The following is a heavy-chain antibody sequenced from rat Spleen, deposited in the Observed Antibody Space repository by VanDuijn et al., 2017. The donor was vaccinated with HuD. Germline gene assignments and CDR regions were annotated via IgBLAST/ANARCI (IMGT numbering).Heavy chain of an antibody. Sequence: EVQLVESGGGLVQPGRSMKLSCAASGFTFSNYDMAWVRQAPTKGLEWVASISYDGRSTYYRDSVKGRFTISRDNEKSTLYLQMDSLRSEDTATYYCTTRTGRVDYWGQGVMVTVSS. J-gene: IGHJ2*01. V-gene: IGHV5-20*01. CDR2: ISYDGRST. CDR3: TTRTGRVDY. D-gene: IGHD1-11*01. CDR1: GFTFSNYD.